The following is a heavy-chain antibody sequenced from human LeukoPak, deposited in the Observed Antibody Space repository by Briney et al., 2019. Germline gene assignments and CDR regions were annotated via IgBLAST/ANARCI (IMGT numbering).Heavy chain of an antibody. V-gene: IGHV1-2*02. D-gene: IGHD3-9*01. CDR2: INPTSGGR. Sequence: ASVKVSCKASVYTFDAYNIYWVRLAPGQGLEWMGWINPTSGGRNYAQRFQGRGTMTKDTSNSTAYMDLDSLRFDDKAVYYCARGGETLTGYYRLGGLWGQGTLVTVSS. CDR1: VYTFDAYN. CDR3: ARGGETLTGYYRLGGL. J-gene: IGHJ4*02.